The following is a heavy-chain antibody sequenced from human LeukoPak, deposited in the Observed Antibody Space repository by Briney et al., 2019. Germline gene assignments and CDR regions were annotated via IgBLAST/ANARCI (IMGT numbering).Heavy chain of an antibody. J-gene: IGHJ4*02. V-gene: IGHV3-21*01. CDR3: ASGSPPEGFDY. CDR1: GFTFSSYG. CDR2: ISSSSSYI. Sequence: GGSLRLSCAASGFTFSSYGMHWVRQAPGKGLEWVSSISSSSSYIYYADSVKGRFTISRDNAKNSLYLQMNSLRAEDTAVYYCASGSPPEGFDYWGQGTLVTVSS.